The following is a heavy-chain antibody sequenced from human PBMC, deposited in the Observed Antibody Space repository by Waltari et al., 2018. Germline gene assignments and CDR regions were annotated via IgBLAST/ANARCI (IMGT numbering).Heavy chain of an antibody. Sequence: EVQLLESGGVLVQPGGSLRLSCSASGFPFSSYAMRWVLQAPGKGLEWVSAISGSGGSTYYADSVKGRFTISRDNSKNTLYLQMNSLRAEDTAVYYCAKDVGHYYGMDVWGQGTTVTVSS. CDR3: AKDVGHYYGMDV. D-gene: IGHD1-26*01. CDR2: ISGSGGST. V-gene: IGHV3-23*01. J-gene: IGHJ6*02. CDR1: GFPFSSYA.